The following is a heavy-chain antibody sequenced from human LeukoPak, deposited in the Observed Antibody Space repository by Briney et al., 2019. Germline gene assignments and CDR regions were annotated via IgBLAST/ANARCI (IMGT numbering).Heavy chain of an antibody. D-gene: IGHD3-22*01. Sequence: PGRSLRLSCAASGFTFSTYAMHWVRQAPGKGLEWVAIISYDGSSKYYANSVKGRFNISRDNSKSTLYLQMNSLRPEDTAVYYCARGDDSSGQVDYWGQGTLVTVSS. CDR3: ARGDDSSGQVDY. CDR1: GFTFSTYA. V-gene: IGHV3-30-3*01. J-gene: IGHJ4*02. CDR2: ISYDGSSK.